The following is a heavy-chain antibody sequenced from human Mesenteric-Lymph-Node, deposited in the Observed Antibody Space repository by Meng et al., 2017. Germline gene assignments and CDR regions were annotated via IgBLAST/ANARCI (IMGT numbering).Heavy chain of an antibody. Sequence: QVVLEVAGPGLVKASGTQSPTCAYSGYSSSSSNWWNWLRQPPGKGLEWIGEIFHSGRTNFSPSLKSRVTISVDKSKNQFSLTLSSVTAADTAVYYCGRDQGRELINHWGQGTLVTVSS. CDR3: GRDQGRELINH. CDR1: GYSSSSSNW. J-gene: IGHJ4*02. V-gene: IGHV4-4*02. CDR2: IFHSGRT. D-gene: IGHD1-7*01.